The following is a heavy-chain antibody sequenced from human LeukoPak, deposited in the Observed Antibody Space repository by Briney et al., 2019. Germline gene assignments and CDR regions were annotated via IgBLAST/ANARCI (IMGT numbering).Heavy chain of an antibody. CDR3: ARDPEWELLYFDY. V-gene: IGHV3-33*01. Sequence: GGSLRLSCAASGFTFSSYGMHWVRQAPGKGLEWVAVIWYDGSNKYYADSVKGRFTISRDNYKNTLYLQMNSLRAEGTAVYYCARDPEWELLYFDYWGQGTLVTVSS. J-gene: IGHJ4*02. CDR1: GFTFSSYG. D-gene: IGHD1-26*01. CDR2: IWYDGSNK.